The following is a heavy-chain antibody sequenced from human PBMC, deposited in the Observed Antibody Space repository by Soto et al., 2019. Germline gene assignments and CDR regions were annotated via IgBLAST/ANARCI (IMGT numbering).Heavy chain of an antibody. CDR1: GVTFSNSV. D-gene: IGHD3-3*01. CDR3: ARAPTLVGETPYENYFDF. J-gene: IGHJ4*02. CDR2: IIPVFGTA. V-gene: IGHV1-69*13. Sequence: GASVEVSCKASGVTFSNSVISWVRQAPGQGLEWMGGIIPVFGTANYAQKFQGRVTIIADDSSSAAYMELTSLRSEDTAVSFCARAPTLVGETPYENYFDFWGQGTLVTVSS.